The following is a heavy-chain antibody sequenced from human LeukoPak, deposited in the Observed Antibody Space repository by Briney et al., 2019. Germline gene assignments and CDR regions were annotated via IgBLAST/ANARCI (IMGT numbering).Heavy chain of an antibody. CDR1: GYTFTSYG. D-gene: IGHD2-21*01. V-gene: IGHV1-18*01. J-gene: IGHJ6*02. CDR2: ISAYNGNT. Sequence: GASVKVSCKASGYTFTSYGISWVRQAPGQGLEWMGWISAYNGNTNYAQKLQGRVTMTTDTSTSTAYMELRSLRSDDTAVYYCARVSPTPYYYYYGMDVWDQGTTVTVSS. CDR3: ARVSPTPYYYYYGMDV.